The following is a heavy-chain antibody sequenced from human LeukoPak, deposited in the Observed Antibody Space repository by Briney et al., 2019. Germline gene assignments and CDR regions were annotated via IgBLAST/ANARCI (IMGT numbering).Heavy chain of an antibody. D-gene: IGHD4-23*01. CDR1: GYTFTSPG. CDR3: ARVGRDYGGNRFSDY. CDR2: ISAYNGDI. V-gene: IGHV1-18*01. Sequence: GASVKVSCKASGYTFTSPGVSWVRQAPGQGLEWMGWISAYNGDINYAQKFQGRVIMTTDTSTSTAYMELRSLRSDDTAIYYCARVGRDYGGNRFSDYWGQGTLVTVSS. J-gene: IGHJ4*02.